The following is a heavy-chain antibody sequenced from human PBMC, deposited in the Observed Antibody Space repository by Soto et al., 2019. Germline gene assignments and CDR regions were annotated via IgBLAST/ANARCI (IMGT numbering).Heavy chain of an antibody. J-gene: IGHJ5*02. CDR2: LIGGHYGT. CDR3: AKGKSTGDIDWFDP. CDR1: GFTLQNYA. D-gene: IGHD3-10*01. V-gene: IGHV3-23*01. Sequence: LRLSCTASGFTLQNYAMAWVRQAPGKGLEWVSTLIGGHYGTAYSYSVKGRFTVSRDNSKNCLYLQMNSLGVEDTAMYFCAKGKSTGDIDWFDPWGQGSLVTVS.